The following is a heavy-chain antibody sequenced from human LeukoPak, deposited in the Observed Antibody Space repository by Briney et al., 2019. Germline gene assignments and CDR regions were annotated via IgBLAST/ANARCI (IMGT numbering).Heavy chain of an antibody. D-gene: IGHD6-13*01. V-gene: IGHV3-30*02. CDR3: ARKIIATADIYAFDI. CDR2: IRYDGSNK. Sequence: GGSLRLSCAASGFTFSSYGMHWVRQAPGKGLEWVAFIRYDGSNKYYADSVKGRFTISRDNSKNTLYLQMNSLRAEDTAVYYCARKIIATADIYAFDIWGQGTMVTVSS. CDR1: GFTFSSYG. J-gene: IGHJ3*02.